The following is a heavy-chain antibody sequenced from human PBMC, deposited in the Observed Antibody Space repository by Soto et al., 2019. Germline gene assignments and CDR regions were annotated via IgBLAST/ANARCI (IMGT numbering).Heavy chain of an antibody. V-gene: IGHV1-69*06. CDR3: ARERSRYDRSGYYRPDY. D-gene: IGHD3-22*01. Sequence: QVQLVQSGAEVKKPGSSVKVSCKASGDTFSSYAISWVRQAPGQGLEWMGGIIPILGTPNYAQKFQGRVTITADKSTSTAYMELSSLRSEDTAVYYCARERSRYDRSGYYRPDYWGQGTLVTGSS. CDR1: GDTFSSYA. CDR2: IIPILGTP. J-gene: IGHJ4*02.